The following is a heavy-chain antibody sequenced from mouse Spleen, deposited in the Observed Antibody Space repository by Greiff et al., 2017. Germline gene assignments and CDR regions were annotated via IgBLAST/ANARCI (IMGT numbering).Heavy chain of an antibody. CDR2: ISSGGSYT. D-gene: IGHD2-4*01. V-gene: IGHV5-9-3*01. J-gene: IGHJ3*01. Sequence: EVKVVESGGGLVKPGGSLKLSCAASGFTFSSYAMSWVRQTPEKRLEWVATISSGGSYTYYPDSVKGRFTISRDNAKNTLYLQMSSLRSEDTAMYYCARHATMITSWFAYWGQGTLVTVSA. CDR3: ARHATMITSWFAY. CDR1: GFTFSSYA.